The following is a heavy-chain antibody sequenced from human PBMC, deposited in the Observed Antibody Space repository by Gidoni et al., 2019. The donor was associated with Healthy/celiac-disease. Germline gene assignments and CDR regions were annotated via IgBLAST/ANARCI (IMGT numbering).Heavy chain of an antibody. CDR3: ARGGFGLVSRQTMGFY. CDR1: GGSFSGYY. CDR2: IKHSGST. Sequence: QVQLQQWGAGLSKPSETLSLTCAVYGGSFSGYYWSWIRQPPAKGLEWIGEIKHSGSTNYNPSLKSRVTISVDTSKNQFSLKLSSVTAADTAVYYCARGGFGLVSRQTMGFYWGQGTLVTVSS. D-gene: IGHD3-10*01. V-gene: IGHV4-34*01. J-gene: IGHJ4*02.